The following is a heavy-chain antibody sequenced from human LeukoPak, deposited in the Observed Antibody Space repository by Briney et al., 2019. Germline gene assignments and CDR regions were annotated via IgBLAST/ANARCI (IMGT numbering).Heavy chain of an antibody. J-gene: IGHJ6*02. CDR2: INHSGST. V-gene: IGHV4-34*01. D-gene: IGHD2-15*01. Sequence: SSETLSLTCAVYGGSFSGYYWSWIRQPPGKGLEWIGEINHSGSTNYNPSLKSRVTISVDTFKNQFSLKLSSVTAADTAVYYCARGRYCSGGSCPDQYYYYGMDVWGQGTTVTVSS. CDR1: GGSFSGYY. CDR3: ARGRYCSGGSCPDQYYYYGMDV.